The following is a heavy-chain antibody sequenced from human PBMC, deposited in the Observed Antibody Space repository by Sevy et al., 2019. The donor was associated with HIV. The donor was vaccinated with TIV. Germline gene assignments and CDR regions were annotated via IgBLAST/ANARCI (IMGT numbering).Heavy chain of an antibody. CDR3: ASRNDFVI. CDR1: GGSINSDH. CDR2: VYYTGGT. J-gene: IGHJ3*02. Sequence: SETLSLTCTVSGGSINSDHWNWIRQPPGKGLEWIGYVYYTGGTNYNPSLKNRVTISVDRTKNQFSLKLTSVTAADTAGYYCASRNDFVIWGQGKMVTVPS. V-gene: IGHV4-59*08.